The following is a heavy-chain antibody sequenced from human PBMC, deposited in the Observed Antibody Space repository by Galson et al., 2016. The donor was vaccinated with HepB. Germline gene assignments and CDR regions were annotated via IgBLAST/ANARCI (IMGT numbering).Heavy chain of an antibody. J-gene: IGHJ4*02. D-gene: IGHD3-10*01. CDR3: ARDLSLGSGSD. CDR2: IWYDGSRK. Sequence: SLRLSCAASGFTFSDFGMHWVRQAPGKGLEWVALIWYDGSRKEYADFVKGRFTISRDDSKNTLYLQMNNLGAEDTAVYYCARDLSLGSGSDWGQGTLVTVSS. V-gene: IGHV3-33*01. CDR1: GFTFSDFG.